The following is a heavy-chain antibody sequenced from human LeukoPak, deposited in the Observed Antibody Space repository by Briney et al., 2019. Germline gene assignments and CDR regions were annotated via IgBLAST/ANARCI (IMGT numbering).Heavy chain of an antibody. V-gene: IGHV5-51*01. CDR2: IYPDDSQT. Sequence: GESLKISCRHSGTSSINYWIGWVRQMPGKGLEWMGMIYPDDSQTKYSPSLQGQVTISAVKSITTAYLQWNSLKASDSAMYHCARLSGEGWSEYWGQGTLVSVSS. CDR3: ARLSGEGWSEY. J-gene: IGHJ4*02. CDR1: GTSSINYW.